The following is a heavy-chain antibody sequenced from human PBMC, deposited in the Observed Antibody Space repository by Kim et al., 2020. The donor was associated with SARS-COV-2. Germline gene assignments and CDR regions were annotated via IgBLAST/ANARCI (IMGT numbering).Heavy chain of an antibody. Sequence: GGSLRLSCAASGFSFSNYYMNWIRQAPGKGLEWVSYISSSSSYINYADSAKGRFTISRDNAKNSLSLQMNSLRAEDTAVYYCARVPYSSSWRSAVWF. CDR1: GFSFSNYY. J-gene: IGHJ5*01. CDR2: ISSSSSYI. V-gene: IGHV3-11*06. D-gene: IGHD6-13*01. CDR3: ARVPYSSSWRSAVWF.